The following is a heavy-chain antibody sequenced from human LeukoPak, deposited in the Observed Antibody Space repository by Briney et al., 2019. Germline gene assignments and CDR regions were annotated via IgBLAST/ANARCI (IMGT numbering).Heavy chain of an antibody. J-gene: IGHJ4*02. CDR3: ASKGSGWYGGLDY. CDR2: IYYSGST. Sequence: PSETLSLTCTVSGGSISSSSYYWGWIRQPPGKGLEWIGSIYYSGSTYYNPSLKSRVTIPVDTSKNQFSLKLSSVTAADTAVYYCASKGSGWYGGLDYWGQGTLVTVSS. CDR1: GGSISSSSYY. V-gene: IGHV4-39*07. D-gene: IGHD6-19*01.